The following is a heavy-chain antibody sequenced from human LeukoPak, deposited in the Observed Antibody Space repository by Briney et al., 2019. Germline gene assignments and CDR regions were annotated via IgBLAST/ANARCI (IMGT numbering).Heavy chain of an antibody. Sequence: PSETLSLTCTVSGGSISSSNYYWGWIRQPPGKGLEWIGEINHSGSTNYNPSLKSRVTISVDTSKNQFSLKLSSVTAADTAVYYCARRPSTPRRRYCSGGSCYSGWFDPWGQGTLVTVSS. D-gene: IGHD2-15*01. J-gene: IGHJ5*02. CDR1: GGSISSSNYY. CDR3: ARRPSTPRRRYCSGGSCYSGWFDP. V-gene: IGHV4-39*07. CDR2: INHSGST.